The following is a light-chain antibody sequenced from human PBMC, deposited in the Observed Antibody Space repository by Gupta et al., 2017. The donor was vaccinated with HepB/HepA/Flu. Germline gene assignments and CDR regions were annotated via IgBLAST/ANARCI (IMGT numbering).Light chain of an antibody. Sequence: SYELAQPPSVSVSPGQTANITCSGDKLGDKFASWYQQNPGQSPLLIIYQDNKRRSGIPERFSGFNSENTATLTISGTQAMDEADYYCQAWDSDTAVFGGGTKLTVL. V-gene: IGLV3-1*01. CDR3: QAWDSDTAV. CDR1: KLGDKF. J-gene: IGLJ2*01. CDR2: QDN.